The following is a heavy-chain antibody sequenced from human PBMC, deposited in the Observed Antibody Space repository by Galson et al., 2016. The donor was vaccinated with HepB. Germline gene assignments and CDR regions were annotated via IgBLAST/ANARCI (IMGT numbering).Heavy chain of an antibody. CDR2: IYTTGST. CDR3: ARDPVYTSRGAFDI. J-gene: IGHJ3*02. CDR1: GGSISSGTHY. V-gene: IGHV4-61*02. Sequence: TLSLTCTVSGGSISSGTHYWNWIRQPAGKGLEWIGRIYTTGSTKYNPFLKSRVTIFLDTSDNQFSLELSSVTAADTAVYYCARDPVYTSRGAFDIWGQGTMVTVSS. D-gene: IGHD2-2*02.